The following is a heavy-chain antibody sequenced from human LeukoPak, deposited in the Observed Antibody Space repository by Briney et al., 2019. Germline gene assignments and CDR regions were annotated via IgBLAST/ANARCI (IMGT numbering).Heavy chain of an antibody. CDR1: GGSISSSSYY. Sequence: SETLSLTCTVSGGSISSSSYYWGWIRQPPGKGLEWIGSIYYSGSTYYNPSLKSRVTISVDTSKNQFSLKLSSVTAADTAVYYCARIRRDGRKRVLGLDYWGQGTLVTVSS. V-gene: IGHV4-39*07. D-gene: IGHD5-24*01. J-gene: IGHJ4*02. CDR3: ARIRRDGRKRVLGLDY. CDR2: IYYSGST.